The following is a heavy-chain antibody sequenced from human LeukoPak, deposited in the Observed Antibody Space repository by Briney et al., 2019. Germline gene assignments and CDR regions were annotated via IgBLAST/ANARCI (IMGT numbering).Heavy chain of an antibody. V-gene: IGHV4-59*12. Sequence: SETLSLTCTVSGGSISSYYWSWIRQPPGKGLEWIGYIYYSGSTNYNTSLKSRVTISVDRSKNQFSLKLSSVTAADTAVYYCARDGETGVETFFDYWGQGTLVTVSS. CDR3: ARDGETGVETFFDY. D-gene: IGHD3-3*01. CDR2: IYYSGST. CDR1: GGSISSYY. J-gene: IGHJ4*02.